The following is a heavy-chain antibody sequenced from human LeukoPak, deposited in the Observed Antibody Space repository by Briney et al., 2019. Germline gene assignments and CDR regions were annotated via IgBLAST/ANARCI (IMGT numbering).Heavy chain of an antibody. D-gene: IGHD2-21*02. CDR2: IYYSGST. V-gene: IGHV4-59*08. CDR3: ARSHPGVVVTAIQSRYFDY. J-gene: IGHJ4*02. Sequence: SETLSLTCTVSGGSISSYYRSWIRQPPGKGLEWIGYIYYSGSTNYNPSLKSRVTISVDTSKNQFSLKLSSVTAADTAVYYCARSHPGVVVTAIQSRYFDYWGQGTLVTVSS. CDR1: GGSISSYY.